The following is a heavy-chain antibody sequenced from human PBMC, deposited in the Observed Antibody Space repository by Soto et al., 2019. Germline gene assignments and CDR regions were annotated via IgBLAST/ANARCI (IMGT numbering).Heavy chain of an antibody. J-gene: IGHJ6*02. CDR2: INHSGST. D-gene: IGHD4-17*01. V-gene: IGHV4-34*01. CDR3: ARNPHDYGDYGHPNISYYHGMDV. Sequence: SWILSLTSAVYGGSLRGYYWSGFRQHPGKGLEWIGEINHSGSTNYNPSLKRRVTISVDTSKNQFSLKLSAVTAADTAVYYCARNPHDYGDYGHPNISYYHGMDVWGQGTTVTVSS. CDR1: GGSLRGYY.